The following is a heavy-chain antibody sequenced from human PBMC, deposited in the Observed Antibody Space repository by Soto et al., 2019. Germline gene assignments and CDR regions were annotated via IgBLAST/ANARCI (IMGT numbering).Heavy chain of an antibody. Sequence: SETLSLTCTISGGSISSSTYYWGWIRQPPGKGLEWIGNIHYSGSTYYNPSLKSRVTISVDRSKNLFSLKLSSVTAADTAVYYCESDRNYFGMEVWGQGTTVTDYS. V-gene: IGHV4-39*01. CDR1: GGSISSSTYY. CDR3: ESDRNYFGMEV. CDR2: IHYSGST. J-gene: IGHJ6*02. D-gene: IGHD3-22*01.